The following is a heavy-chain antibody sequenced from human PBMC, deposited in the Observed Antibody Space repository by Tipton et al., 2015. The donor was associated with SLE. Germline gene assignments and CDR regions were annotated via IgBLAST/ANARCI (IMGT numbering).Heavy chain of an antibody. V-gene: IGHV3-23*03. CDR1: GFSFSNSA. CDR3: AKMWELPNYFDS. Sequence: GSLRLSCATSGFSFSNSAMSWVRQAPGQGLEWVSLIYVGGHSTAYADSVKGRFTISRDDSKNTLYLHMNTLRAEDTAVYYCAKMWELPNYFDSWGPGTLVTVSS. J-gene: IGHJ4*02. CDR2: IYVGGHST. D-gene: IGHD4-23*01.